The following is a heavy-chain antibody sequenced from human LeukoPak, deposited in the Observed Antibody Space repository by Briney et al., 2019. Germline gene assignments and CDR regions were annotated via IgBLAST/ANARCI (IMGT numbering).Heavy chain of an antibody. D-gene: IGHD3-22*01. Sequence: PSETLSLTCAVYGGSFSGYYWSWIREPPGKGLEWIGEINHSGSTNYNPSLKSRVTISVDTSKNQFSLKLSSVTAADTAVYYCARAYYYDSSGYSLYFDYWGQGTLVTVSS. J-gene: IGHJ4*02. CDR2: INHSGST. CDR3: ARAYYYDSSGYSLYFDY. CDR1: GGSFSGYY. V-gene: IGHV4-34*01.